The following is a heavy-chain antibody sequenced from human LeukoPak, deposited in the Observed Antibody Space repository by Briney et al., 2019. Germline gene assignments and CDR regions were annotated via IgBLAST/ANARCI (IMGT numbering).Heavy chain of an antibody. J-gene: IGHJ4*02. CDR3: AKDEVGGHFEY. D-gene: IGHD1-26*01. Sequence: GGSLRLSCAASGFTFRSYWMSWVRQAPGKGLEWVAKIKEDGSQKYYVDSVKGRFTISRDNAKNSLYLQMNSLRAEDTAVYYCAKDEVGGHFEYWGQGTLVTASS. V-gene: IGHV3-7*01. CDR2: IKEDGSQK. CDR1: GFTFRSYW.